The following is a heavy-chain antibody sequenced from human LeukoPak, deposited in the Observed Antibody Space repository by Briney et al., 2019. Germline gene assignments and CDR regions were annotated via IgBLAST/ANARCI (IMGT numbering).Heavy chain of an antibody. CDR1: GASTSSYY. V-gene: IGHV4-59*01. D-gene: IGHD1-20*01. Sequence: SETLSLTCTVSGASTSSYYWSWIRQPPGKGLEWIGYIYYSGSTNYNPSLKSRVTISVDTSKNQFSLKLSSVTAADTAVYYCARDNWNRPAYYYMDVWGKGTTVTVSS. CDR3: ARDNWNRPAYYYMDV. J-gene: IGHJ6*03. CDR2: IYYSGST.